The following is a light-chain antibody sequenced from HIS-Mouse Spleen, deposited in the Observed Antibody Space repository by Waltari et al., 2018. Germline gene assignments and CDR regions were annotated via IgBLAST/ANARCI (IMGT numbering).Light chain of an antibody. V-gene: IGLV2-11*01. CDR1: SSDVGGYNY. J-gene: IGLJ3*02. CDR2: DVS. Sequence: QSALTQPRSVSGSPGQSVTISCPGTSSDVGGYNYVPWYQQHPGKAPNLMIYDVSKRPSGVPDRFSGSKSGNTASLTISGLQAEDEADYYCCSYAGSYPWVFGGGTKLTVL. CDR3: CSYAGSYPWV.